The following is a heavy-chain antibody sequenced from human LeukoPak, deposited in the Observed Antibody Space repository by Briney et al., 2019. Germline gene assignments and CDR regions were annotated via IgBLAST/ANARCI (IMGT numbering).Heavy chain of an antibody. CDR2: IYTSEST. Sequence: PSETLSLTCTVSGGSISNYYWSWIRQPPGKGLEWIGRIYTSESTNYNPSLKSRVTISVDTSRNQFSLKLSSVTAADTAVYYCARGLWFGDENPPYFDYWGQGILVTVSS. CDR3: ARGLWFGDENPPYFDY. CDR1: GGSISNYY. V-gene: IGHV4-4*08. J-gene: IGHJ4*02. D-gene: IGHD3-10*01.